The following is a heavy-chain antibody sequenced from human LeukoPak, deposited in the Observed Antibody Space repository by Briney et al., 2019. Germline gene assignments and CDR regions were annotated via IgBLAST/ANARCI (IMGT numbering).Heavy chain of an antibody. CDR3: ARIETSHYDFWSGSYY. V-gene: IGHV4-61*02. CDR1: GGSISSGSYY. Sequence: PSETLSLTCTVSGGSISSGSYYWSWIRQPAGKGLEWIGRIYTSGSTNYNPSLKSRVTISVDTSKNQFSLKLSSVTAADTAVYYCARIETSHYDFWSGSYYWGQGTLVTVSS. CDR2: IYTSGST. J-gene: IGHJ4*02. D-gene: IGHD3-3*01.